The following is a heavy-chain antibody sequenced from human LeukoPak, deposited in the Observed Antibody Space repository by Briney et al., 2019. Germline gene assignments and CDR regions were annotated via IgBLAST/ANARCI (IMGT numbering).Heavy chain of an antibody. CDR1: GDSITSYF. CDR2: IYYSGST. V-gene: IGHV4-59*12. Sequence: PSETLSLTCTVSGDSITSYFWSWIRQPPGKGLEWIGYIYYSGSTYYNPSLKSRLSISVDTSKNQFSLKLSSLTAADTAVYYCASAAAYRDAFDIWGHGTMVTVSS. CDR3: ASAAAYRDAFDI. D-gene: IGHD2-21*01. J-gene: IGHJ3*02.